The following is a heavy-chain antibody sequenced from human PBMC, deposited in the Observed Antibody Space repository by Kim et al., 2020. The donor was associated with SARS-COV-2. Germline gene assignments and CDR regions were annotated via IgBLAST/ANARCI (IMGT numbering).Heavy chain of an antibody. J-gene: IGHJ2*01. CDR1: GFTFSSYS. D-gene: IGHD2-2*01. V-gene: IGHV3-21*01. CDR2: ISSSSSYI. Sequence: GGSLILSCAASGFTFSSYSMNWVRQAPGKGLEWVSSISSSSSYIYYTDSVKGRFTISRDNAKNSLYLQMNSLRAEDTAVYYCAREGYCSSTSCWYFDLWGRGTLVTVSS. CDR3: AREGYCSSTSCWYFDL.